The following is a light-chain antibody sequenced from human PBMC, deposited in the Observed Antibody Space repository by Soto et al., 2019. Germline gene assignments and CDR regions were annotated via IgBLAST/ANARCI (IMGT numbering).Light chain of an antibody. CDR2: GAS. CDR3: QQYYNWPLT. J-gene: IGKJ4*01. Sequence: EMLITQAPATLSVSPGERVTFSCRASRGVSNRLAWYQHKPGQAPRLLISGASTGASGVPPRFSGSGSGTEFTLTVDSLQSEDIAVYYCQQYYNWPLTFGGGTKVDIK. V-gene: IGKV3-15*01. CDR1: RGVSNR.